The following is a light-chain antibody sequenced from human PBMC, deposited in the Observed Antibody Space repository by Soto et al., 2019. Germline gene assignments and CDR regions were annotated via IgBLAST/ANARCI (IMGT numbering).Light chain of an antibody. V-gene: IGLV1-40*01. CDR2: GNS. CDR3: QSYDSSLSVFYV. Sequence: QLVLTQPPSVSGAPGQRVTIFCTGSSSNIGAGYDVHWYQQLPGTAPKLLIYGNSNRPSGVPDRFSGSKSGTSASLAITGLQAEDEADYYCQSYDSSLSVFYVFGTGTKVTVL. J-gene: IGLJ1*01. CDR1: SSNIGAGYD.